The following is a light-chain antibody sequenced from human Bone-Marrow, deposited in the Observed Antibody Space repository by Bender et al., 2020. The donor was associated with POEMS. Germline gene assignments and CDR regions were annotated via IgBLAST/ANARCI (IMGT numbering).Light chain of an antibody. CDR2: KDN. CDR1: ALPQQF. V-gene: IGLV3-25*03. Sequence: SYELTQPPSVSVSPGQTARITCSGDALPQQFAYWYQQRPGQAPVLVIYKDNERPSGIPERFSGSRSGTTVTLTISGVQAEDEADYYYQSVDSDATWVLGGGTKLTVL. J-gene: IGLJ3*02. CDR3: QSVDSDATWV.